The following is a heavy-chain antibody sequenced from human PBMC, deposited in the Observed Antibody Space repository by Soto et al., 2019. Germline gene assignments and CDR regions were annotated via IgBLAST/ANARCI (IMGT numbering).Heavy chain of an antibody. CDR3: AKDSVVKGFYYYYYMDV. D-gene: IGHD2-15*01. J-gene: IGHJ6*03. CDR1: GFTFDDYA. Sequence: EVQLVESGGGLVQPGRSLRLSCAASGFTFDDYAMHWVRQAPGKGLEWVSGISWNSGSIGYADSVKGRFTISRDNAKNSLYLQMNSLRAEDTALYYCAKDSVVKGFYYYYYMDVWGKGTTVTVSS. V-gene: IGHV3-9*01. CDR2: ISWNSGSI.